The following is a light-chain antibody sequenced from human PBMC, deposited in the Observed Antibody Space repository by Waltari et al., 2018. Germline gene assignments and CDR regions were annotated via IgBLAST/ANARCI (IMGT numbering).Light chain of an antibody. Sequence: YDLTQPLSVSVSPGQTATITSSGDVLVGNSVRWFQQKPGQAPTLILYKDTERPSGIPERFSGSSSGSTVTLTIRGALLEDEADYHCHAAADNNWFFGGGTKLTVL. V-gene: IGLV3-27*01. CDR1: VLVGNS. J-gene: IGLJ2*01. CDR2: KDT. CDR3: HAAADNNWF.